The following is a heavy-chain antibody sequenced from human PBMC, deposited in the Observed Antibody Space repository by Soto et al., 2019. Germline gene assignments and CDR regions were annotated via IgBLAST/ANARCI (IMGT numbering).Heavy chain of an antibody. CDR1: GGPISSSSYF. V-gene: IGHV4-39*01. J-gene: IGHJ5*01. CDR2: IYYSGST. Sequence: TLSLTCTVSGGPISSSSYFWGWIRQPPGKGLEWIGSIYYSGSTYYNPSLKSRVTVSVDTSKNQFSLQLSSVTAADTAVYYWARHAVTTYWVRFDSWGQGTLVTVSS. CDR3: ARHAVTTYWVRFDS. D-gene: IGHD3-9*01.